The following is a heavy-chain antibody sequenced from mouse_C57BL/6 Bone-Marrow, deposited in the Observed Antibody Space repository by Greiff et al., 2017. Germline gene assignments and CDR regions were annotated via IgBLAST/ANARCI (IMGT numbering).Heavy chain of an antibody. CDR3: AKSPLYGSSYGG. CDR2: IWRGGST. J-gene: IGHJ3*01. Sequence: VMLVESGPGLVQPSQSLSITCTVSGFSLTSYGVHWVRQSPGKGLEWLGVIWRGGSTDYNAAFMSRLSITKDNSKSQVFFKMNSLQADDTAIYYCAKSPLYGSSYGGWGQGTLVTVSA. CDR1: GFSLTSYG. V-gene: IGHV2-5*01. D-gene: IGHD1-1*01.